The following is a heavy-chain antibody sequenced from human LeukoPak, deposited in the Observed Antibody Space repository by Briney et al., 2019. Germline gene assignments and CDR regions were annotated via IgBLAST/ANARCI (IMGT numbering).Heavy chain of an antibody. V-gene: IGHV4-61*10. CDR1: NGSISSDTYF. CDR3: ARSSEGRYYYDSSGFSYYYYYMDV. D-gene: IGHD3-22*01. Sequence: SETLSLTCTASNGSISSDTYFWSWIRQPAGKGLEWIGRMSSSGISTYSPSLKSRVTISIDTSKNQFSLKLSSVTAADTAVYYCARSSEGRYYYDSSGFSYYYYYMDVWGKGTTVTISS. J-gene: IGHJ6*03. CDR2: MSSSGIS.